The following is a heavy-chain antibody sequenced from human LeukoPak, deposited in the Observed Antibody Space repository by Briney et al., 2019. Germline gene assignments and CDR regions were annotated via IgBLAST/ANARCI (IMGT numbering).Heavy chain of an antibody. Sequence: GGSLRLSCAASGFTFSSYAMSWVRQAPGKGLEWVSSISSSSSYIYYADSVKGRFTISRDNAKNSLYLQMNSLRAEDTAVYYCARDQYVWGSYRHAFDIWGQGTMVTVSS. J-gene: IGHJ3*02. D-gene: IGHD3-16*02. V-gene: IGHV3-21*01. CDR1: GFTFSSYA. CDR2: ISSSSSYI. CDR3: ARDQYVWGSYRHAFDI.